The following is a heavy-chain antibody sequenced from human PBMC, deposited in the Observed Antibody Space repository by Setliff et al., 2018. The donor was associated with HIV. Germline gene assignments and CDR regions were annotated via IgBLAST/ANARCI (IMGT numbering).Heavy chain of an antibody. CDR3: AHTSPSRIKMVRGVPNWFDS. CDR2: IYWNDDK. V-gene: IGHV2-5*01. CDR1: GFSLSTSGVG. Sequence: SGPTLVNPTQTLTLTCTFSGFSLSTSGVGVGWIRQPPGKALEWLALIYWNDDKRYSPSLKSRLTITKDTSKNQVVLTMTNMDPVDTATYYCAHTSPSRIKMVRGVPNWFDSWGPGTLVTVSS. D-gene: IGHD3-10*01. J-gene: IGHJ5*01.